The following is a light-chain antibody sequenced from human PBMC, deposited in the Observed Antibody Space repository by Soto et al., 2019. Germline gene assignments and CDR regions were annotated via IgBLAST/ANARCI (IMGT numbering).Light chain of an antibody. V-gene: IGKV3D-15*01. CDR1: ESVSSD. Sequence: ELVMTQSPATLSVSPGDRATLSCRASESVSSDLAWYQQKPGQAPRLLIYAASNRATGIPDRFSGSGSGTDLSITISRLEPEDAAVYYCHQYDNAPQTFGQGTKVDIK. CDR3: HQYDNAPQT. J-gene: IGKJ2*01. CDR2: AAS.